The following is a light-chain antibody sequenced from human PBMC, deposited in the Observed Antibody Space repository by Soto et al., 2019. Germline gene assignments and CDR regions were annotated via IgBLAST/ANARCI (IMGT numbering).Light chain of an antibody. CDR1: QSVSSN. V-gene: IGKV3-15*01. CDR3: QHYHGWPIT. Sequence: EIVMTQSPATLSVSPGERATLSCRASQSVSSNLAWYQQKPGQAPRLLIYGASTRATGIPARFSGSGSGTEFTLTLSSLQSEDFAVYYCQHYHGWPITFGQGTLLEI. CDR2: GAS. J-gene: IGKJ5*01.